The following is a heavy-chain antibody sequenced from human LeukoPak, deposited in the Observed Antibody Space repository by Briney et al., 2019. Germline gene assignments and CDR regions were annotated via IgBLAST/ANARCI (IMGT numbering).Heavy chain of an antibody. CDR3: ASGSGTYSPDD. CDR1: GYSVTSYW. CDR2: IAPTDSYT. V-gene: IGHV5-10-1*01. J-gene: IGHJ4*02. Sequence: GESLQISCQGSGYSVTSYWITWVGQMPGNGGEWRGMIAPTDSYTNYSPSFQGHVTISVDKSISTAYLQWSSLKASDTAMYFCASGSGTYSPDDWGQGTLVTVSS. D-gene: IGHD3-10*01.